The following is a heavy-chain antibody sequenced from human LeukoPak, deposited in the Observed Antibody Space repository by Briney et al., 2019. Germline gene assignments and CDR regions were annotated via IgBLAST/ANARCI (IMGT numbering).Heavy chain of an antibody. CDR3: ARDSRGIAVAGTRWFDP. Sequence: PSETLSLTCAVYGGSFSGYYWSWIRQPAGKGLEWIGRIYTSGSTNYNPSLKSRVTMSVDTSKNQFSLKLSSVTAADTAVYYCARDSRGIAVAGTRWFDPWGQGTLVTVSS. CDR1: GGSFSGYY. J-gene: IGHJ5*02. V-gene: IGHV4-4*07. CDR2: IYTSGST. D-gene: IGHD6-19*01.